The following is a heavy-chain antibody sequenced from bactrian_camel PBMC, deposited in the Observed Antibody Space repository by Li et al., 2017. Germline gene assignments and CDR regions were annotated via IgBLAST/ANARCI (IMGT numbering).Heavy chain of an antibody. CDR2: IDSDGTT. CDR3: AADSVGRCRARGWVERPSVAAYDY. D-gene: IGHD5*01. V-gene: IGHV3S57*01. J-gene: IGHJ4*01. CDR1: TYDHYDYC. Sequence: VQLVESGGGSVQAGQSLNLSCTVSTYDHYDYCLGWFRQAPGKEREGVAAIDSDGTTAYADSVKGRFTISRDNAKNTLYLQLNSLKPEDTAMYYCAADSVGRCRARGWVERPSVAAYDYWGQGTQVTVS.